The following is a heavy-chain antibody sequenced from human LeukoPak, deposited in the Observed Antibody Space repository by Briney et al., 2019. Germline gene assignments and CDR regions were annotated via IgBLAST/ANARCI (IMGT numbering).Heavy chain of an antibody. J-gene: IGHJ4*02. V-gene: IGHV1-69*01. Sequence: GSSVKVSCKASGGTFGSYAFSWVRQAPGQGLEWMGGIIPIFGTANYAQKFQGRVTITADESTSTAYMELSSLRSEDTAVYYCARGKIDYGGDYFDYRGQGTLVTVSS. CDR1: GGTFGSYA. CDR2: IIPIFGTA. CDR3: ARGKIDYGGDYFDY. D-gene: IGHD4-17*01.